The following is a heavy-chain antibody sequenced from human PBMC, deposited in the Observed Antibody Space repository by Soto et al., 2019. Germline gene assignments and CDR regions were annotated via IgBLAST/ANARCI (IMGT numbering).Heavy chain of an antibody. D-gene: IGHD3-3*01. Sequence: ASVKVSCKASGYTFTSYGISWVRKAPGQGLEWMGWISAYNGNTNYAQKFQGRVTMTTDASTSTAYMELRSLRSDDTAVYYCARTLNEWLLGLDWGQGTLVTVSS. CDR3: ARTLNEWLLGLD. CDR2: ISAYNGNT. CDR1: GYTFTSYG. J-gene: IGHJ4*02. V-gene: IGHV1-18*01.